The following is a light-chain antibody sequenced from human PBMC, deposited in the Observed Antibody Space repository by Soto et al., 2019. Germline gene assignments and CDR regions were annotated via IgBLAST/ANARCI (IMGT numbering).Light chain of an antibody. J-gene: IGKJ1*01. V-gene: IGKV3-11*01. Sequence: EIVLTQSPATLSLSPGERATLSCRASQSVSSYLAWYQQKPGQAPRLLIYDASNRATGIPARFSGSGTGTDFTLTISSLEPEDSAVSYCQQYYSTPWTFGQGTKVEIK. CDR3: QQYYSTPWT. CDR1: QSVSSY. CDR2: DAS.